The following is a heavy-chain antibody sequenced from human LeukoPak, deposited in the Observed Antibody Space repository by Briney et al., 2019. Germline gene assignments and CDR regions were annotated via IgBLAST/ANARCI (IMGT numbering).Heavy chain of an antibody. CDR3: ATARGLSPRLQFTGHFDY. D-gene: IGHD5-24*01. CDR1: GGSFSGYY. CDR2: INHSGST. V-gene: IGHV4-34*01. Sequence: SETLSLTCAVYGGSFSGYYWSWIRQPPGKGLEWIGEINHSGSTNYNPSLKSRVTISVDTPTNQFSLKPNSVTAADTAMYYCATARGLSPRLQFTGHFDYWGPGTLVTVSS. J-gene: IGHJ4*02.